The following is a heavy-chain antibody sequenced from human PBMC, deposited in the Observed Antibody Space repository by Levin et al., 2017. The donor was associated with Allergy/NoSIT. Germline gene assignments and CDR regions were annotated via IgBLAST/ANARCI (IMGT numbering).Heavy chain of an antibody. Sequence: GGSLRLSCAASGFTLSNTYMNWVRQAPGKGLEWVSVIYSGGTTYYADSVQGRFTVSRDNSKNTLYLQMNSLRAEDTAVYYCAREIFNWGQGTQVTVSS. V-gene: IGHV3-53*01. CDR3: AREIFN. CDR1: GFTLSNTY. J-gene: IGHJ4*02. CDR2: IYSGGTT.